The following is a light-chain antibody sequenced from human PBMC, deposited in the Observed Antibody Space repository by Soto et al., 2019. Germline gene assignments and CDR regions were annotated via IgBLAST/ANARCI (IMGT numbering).Light chain of an antibody. CDR2: AAS. CDR3: QQANSFPIT. J-gene: IGKJ5*01. CDR1: LGIRND. V-gene: IGKV1-17*01. Sequence: DIQMTQSPSSLSSSLGDRVTITCRASLGIRNDLGWYQHKPGKAPKRLIYAASSLQSGVPSRFSGSGSGTDFTLIISSLQPEDFATYYCQQANSFPITFGQGTRLEI.